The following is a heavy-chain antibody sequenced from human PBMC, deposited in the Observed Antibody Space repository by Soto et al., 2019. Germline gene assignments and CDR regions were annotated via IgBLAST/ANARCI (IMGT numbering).Heavy chain of an antibody. CDR1: VFTFSSYG. CDR2: ISYDGSNK. D-gene: IGHD1-26*01. J-gene: IGHJ5*02. V-gene: IGHV3-30*18. Sequence: GWSLRLSCAASVFTFSSYGMHWVRQAPGKGLEWVAVISYDGSNKYYADSVKGRFTISRDNSKNTLYLQMNSLRAEDTAVYYCAKDRSGSYYSEVDPWGQGTLVTVSS. CDR3: AKDRSGSYYSEVDP.